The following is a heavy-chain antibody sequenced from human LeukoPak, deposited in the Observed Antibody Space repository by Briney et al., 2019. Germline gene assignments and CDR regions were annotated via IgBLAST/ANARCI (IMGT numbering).Heavy chain of an antibody. CDR3: ARDKSAGADTGSSFYY. CDR1: GFTFRSYD. J-gene: IGHJ4*02. CDR2: IKQDGSEK. D-gene: IGHD3-10*01. V-gene: IGHV3-7*03. Sequence: PGRSLRLSCAASGFTFRSYDMHWVRQAPGKGLEWVASIKQDGSEKYYVDSVKGRFTFSRDNAKNSLYLQMDSLRAEDTAIYYCARDKSAGADTGSSFYYWGQGALVTVSS.